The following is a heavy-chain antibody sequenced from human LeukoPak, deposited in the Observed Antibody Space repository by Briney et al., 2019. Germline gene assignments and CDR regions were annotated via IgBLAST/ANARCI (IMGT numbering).Heavy chain of an antibody. Sequence: SETLSLTCTVSGGSISSGSYYWSWIRQPAGKGLEWIGRIYTSGSTNYNPSLKSRVTISVDTSKNQFSLKLSSVTAADTAVYYCARSTEHIVVVPAAPGWFDPWGQGTLVTVSS. CDR3: ARSTEHIVVVPAAPGWFDP. V-gene: IGHV4-61*02. CDR2: IYTSGST. D-gene: IGHD2-2*01. J-gene: IGHJ5*02. CDR1: GGSISSGSYY.